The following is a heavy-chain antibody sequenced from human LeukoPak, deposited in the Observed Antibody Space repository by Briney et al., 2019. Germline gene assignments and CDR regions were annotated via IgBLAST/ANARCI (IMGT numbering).Heavy chain of an antibody. V-gene: IGHV3-23*01. CDR3: AKDTALMTVTTYDY. J-gene: IGHJ4*02. D-gene: IGHD4-17*01. Sequence: QPGGSLRLSCAASGFTFSSYAMSWVRQAPGKGLEWVSAISGSGGSTYYADSVKGRSTISRDNSKNMLYLQMDSLRAEDTAVYYCAKDTALMTVTTYDYWGQGTLVTVSS. CDR1: GFTFSSYA. CDR2: ISGSGGST.